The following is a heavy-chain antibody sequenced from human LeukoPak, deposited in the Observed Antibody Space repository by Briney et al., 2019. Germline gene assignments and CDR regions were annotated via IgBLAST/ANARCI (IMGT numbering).Heavy chain of an antibody. J-gene: IGHJ5*02. CDR1: GFTLSNYD. V-gene: IGHV3-21*01. D-gene: IGHD2-2*01. Sequence: GGSLRLSCAASGFTLSNYDMNWVRQAPGKGLEWVSSISTSSRYIYYKDSVRGRFTISRDDAKNSLHLEMNSLRAEDTAVYYCARADCSSSTCYLRRSWFDPWGQGTLVTVSS. CDR2: ISTSSRYI. CDR3: ARADCSSSTCYLRRSWFDP.